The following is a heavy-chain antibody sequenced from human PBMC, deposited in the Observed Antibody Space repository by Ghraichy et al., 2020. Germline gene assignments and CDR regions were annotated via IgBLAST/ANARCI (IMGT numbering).Heavy chain of an antibody. V-gene: IGHV3-49*03. CDR1: GFTFGDYP. CDR3: TRVLSAEVAADY. CDR2: IRSKGYGGTT. D-gene: IGHD2-15*01. J-gene: IGHJ4*02. Sequence: GGSLRLSCTASGFTFGDYPMSWFRQAPGKGLEWVGFIRSKGYGGTTDYAASVKGRFTISRDDSKSVAYLQMNSLKTEDTAVYYCTRVLSAEVAADYWGQGTLVTVSS.